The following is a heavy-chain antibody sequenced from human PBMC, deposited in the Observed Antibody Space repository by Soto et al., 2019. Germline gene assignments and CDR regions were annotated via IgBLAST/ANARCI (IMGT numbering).Heavy chain of an antibody. J-gene: IGHJ6*02. CDR2: INPSGGST. CDR1: GYTFISYY. D-gene: IGHD5-12*01. CDR3: ARGGAYGYYAMDV. Sequence: SVKVSCKASGYTFISYYLHWVRQAPGQGLEWMGIINPSGGSTTYGQKFQGRVTMTRDTSTSTVYMELSSLRSEDTAVYYCARGGAYGYYAMDVWGQGTTVTGSS. V-gene: IGHV1-46*01.